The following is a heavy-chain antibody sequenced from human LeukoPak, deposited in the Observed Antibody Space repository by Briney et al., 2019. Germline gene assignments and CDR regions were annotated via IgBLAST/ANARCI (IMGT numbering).Heavy chain of an antibody. D-gene: IGHD6-13*01. V-gene: IGHV3-11*01. J-gene: IGHJ5*02. Sequence: GGSLRLSCAASGFTFSDYYMSWIRQAPGKGLEWISYISSSGSTFYYADSVKGRFTISRDNAKNSLYLQMNSLRAEDTAVYYCAKAQSGDSSSWYDNWFDPWGQGALVTVSS. CDR2: ISSSGSTF. CDR3: AKAQSGDSSSWYDNWFDP. CDR1: GFTFSDYY.